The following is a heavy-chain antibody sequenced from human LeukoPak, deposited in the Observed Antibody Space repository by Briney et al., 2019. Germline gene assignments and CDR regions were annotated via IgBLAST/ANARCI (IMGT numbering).Heavy chain of an antibody. CDR2: ISGSGSST. V-gene: IGHV3-23*01. Sequence: GGSLRLSCAASGFTFSSYAMSWVRQAPGKGLEWVSAISGSGSSTYYADSVKGRFTISRDNSKNTLYLQMNSLRAEDTAVYYCAKAVVVRGCFDYWGQGTLVTVSS. CDR1: GFTFSSYA. CDR3: AKAVVVRGCFDY. D-gene: IGHD3-10*01. J-gene: IGHJ4*02.